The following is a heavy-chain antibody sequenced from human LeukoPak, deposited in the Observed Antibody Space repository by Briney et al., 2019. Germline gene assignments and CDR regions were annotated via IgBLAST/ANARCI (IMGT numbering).Heavy chain of an antibody. Sequence: GGSLRLSCAASGFTFSSYGMHWVRLAPGKGLEWVAVIWYDGSNKYYADSVKGRFTISRDNSKNTLYLQMNSLRAEDTAVYYCARAQQLVLVVDYWGQGTLVTVSS. CDR1: GFTFSSYG. V-gene: IGHV3-33*01. CDR2: IWYDGSNK. D-gene: IGHD6-13*01. CDR3: ARAQQLVLVVDY. J-gene: IGHJ4*02.